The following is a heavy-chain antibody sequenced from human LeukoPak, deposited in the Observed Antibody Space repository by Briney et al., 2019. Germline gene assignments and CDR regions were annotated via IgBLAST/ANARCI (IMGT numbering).Heavy chain of an antibody. J-gene: IGHJ6*03. Sequence: PVASVKVSCKVSGYTLTELSMHWVRQAPGKGLEWMGGFDPEDGETIYAQKFQGRVTMTEDTSTDTAYMELSSLRSEDTAVYYCATVTPGYYYYYMDVWGKGTTVTVSS. CDR2: FDPEDGET. CDR3: ATVTPGYYYYYMDV. V-gene: IGHV1-24*01. CDR1: GYTLTELS.